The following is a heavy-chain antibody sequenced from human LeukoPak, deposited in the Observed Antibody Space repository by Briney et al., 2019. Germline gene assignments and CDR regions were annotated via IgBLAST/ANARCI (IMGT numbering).Heavy chain of an antibody. J-gene: IGHJ4*02. Sequence: GGSLRLSCAASGFTFSSYAMHWVRQAPGKGLEWVAVISYDGSNKYYADSVKGRFTISRDNSKNTLYLQMNSLRAEDTAVYYCARDRDSSGWYAPSDYWGQGTLVTVSS. CDR2: ISYDGSNK. D-gene: IGHD6-19*01. V-gene: IGHV3-30*04. CDR1: GFTFSSYA. CDR3: ARDRDSSGWYAPSDY.